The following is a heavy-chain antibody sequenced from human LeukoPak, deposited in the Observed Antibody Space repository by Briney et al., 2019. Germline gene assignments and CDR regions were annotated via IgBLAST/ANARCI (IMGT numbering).Heavy chain of an antibody. CDR1: GFTFSSYA. D-gene: IGHD2-2*01. CDR2: ISSSGSTI. CDR3: ARGRRSVVPAAMSYYYYYMDV. Sequence: GGSLRLSCAAAGFTFSSYAMNWGRQAPGKGLEWVSYISSSGSTIYYADSVKGRFTISRDNAKNSLYLQMTSLRAEDTAVYYCARGRRSVVPAAMSYYYYYMDVWGKGTTVTVSS. J-gene: IGHJ6*03. V-gene: IGHV3-48*03.